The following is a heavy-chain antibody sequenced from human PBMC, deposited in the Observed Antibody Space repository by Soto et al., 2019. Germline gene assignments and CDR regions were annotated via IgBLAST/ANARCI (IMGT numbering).Heavy chain of an antibody. V-gene: IGHV4-39*07. D-gene: IGHD3-3*01. Sequence: SETLSLTCTVSGDSISSSSYYWGWIRQPPGKGLEWIGSIYYRGSTYYNPSLKSRVTISVDTSKNQFSLKLSSVTAADTAVYYCAGETTYYDFWSGYYGIDPWGQGTLVTVSS. J-gene: IGHJ5*02. CDR1: GDSISSSSYY. CDR2: IYYRGST. CDR3: AGETTYYDFWSGYYGIDP.